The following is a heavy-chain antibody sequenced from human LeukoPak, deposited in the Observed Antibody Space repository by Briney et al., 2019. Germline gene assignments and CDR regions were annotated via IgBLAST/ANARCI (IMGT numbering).Heavy chain of an antibody. J-gene: IGHJ5*02. CDR3: ARAGLAVAGTRDWFDP. V-gene: IGHV1-8*02. D-gene: IGHD6-19*01. CDR2: INPNSGNT. Sequence: ASVKVSCKASGYTFTGYYMHWVRQAPGQGLEWMGRINPNSGNTGYAQKFQGRVTMTRNTSISTAYMELSSLRSEDTAVYYCARAGLAVAGTRDWFDPWGQGTLVTVSS. CDR1: GYTFTGYY.